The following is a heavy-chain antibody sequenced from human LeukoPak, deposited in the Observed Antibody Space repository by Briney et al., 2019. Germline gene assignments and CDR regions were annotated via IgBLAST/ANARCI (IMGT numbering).Heavy chain of an antibody. V-gene: IGHV4-34*01. Sequence: SETLSLTCAVYGGSFSGHYWSWIRQPPGKGLEWIGEINHSGSTNYNPSLKSRVTISVDTSKNQFSLKLSSVTAADTAVYYCARGRLYYDFWSGCPSWFDPWGQGTLVTVSS. D-gene: IGHD3-3*01. CDR3: ARGRLYYDFWSGCPSWFDP. J-gene: IGHJ5*02. CDR1: GGSFSGHY. CDR2: INHSGST.